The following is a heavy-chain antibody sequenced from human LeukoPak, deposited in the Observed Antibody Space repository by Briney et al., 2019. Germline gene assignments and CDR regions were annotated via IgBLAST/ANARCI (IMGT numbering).Heavy chain of an antibody. Sequence: SETLSLTCTVSGGSISIYYWNWIRQPPGKGLEWIGRIFTSGSTNYNPSLRSRVTTSLDTSKNQFSLKLSSVTAAETAVYCCGRCRHGSCGYFDYWGQGTLVTVSS. CDR1: GGSISIYY. D-gene: IGHD1-26*01. V-gene: IGHV4-4*07. CDR2: IFTSGST. CDR3: GRCRHGSCGYFDY. J-gene: IGHJ4*02.